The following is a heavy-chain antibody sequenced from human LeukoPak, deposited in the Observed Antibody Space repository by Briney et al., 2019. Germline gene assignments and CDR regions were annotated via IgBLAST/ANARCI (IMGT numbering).Heavy chain of an antibody. J-gene: IGHJ5*02. CDR3: ARDSAGTTFRWFDP. CDR1: GYTFTGYY. V-gene: IGHV1-2*02. Sequence: ASVKVSCKASGYTFTGYYMHWVRQAPGQGLEWMGWINPNSGGINYAQKFQGRVTMTRDTSISTAYMELSRLRSDDTAVYYCARDSAGTTFRWFDPWGQGTLVTVSS. D-gene: IGHD1-7*01. CDR2: INPNSGGI.